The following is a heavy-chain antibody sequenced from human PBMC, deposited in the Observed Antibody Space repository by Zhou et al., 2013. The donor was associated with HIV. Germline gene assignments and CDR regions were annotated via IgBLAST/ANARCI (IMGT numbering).Heavy chain of an antibody. CDR2: IIPFFGNP. CDR1: ESIFFSYA. V-gene: IGHV1-69*05. Sequence: QVQLVQSGAEVRKPGSSVRVSCRPSESIFFSYAITWVRQAPGQGLEWMGRIIPFFGNPNYAQKFQGRVTITTDESTNTAYMALSSLTSEDTAIYYCAIKGTGDRGWFDPWGRRTRGHRLL. J-gene: IGHJ5*02. CDR3: AIKGTGDRGWFDP. D-gene: IGHD7-27*01.